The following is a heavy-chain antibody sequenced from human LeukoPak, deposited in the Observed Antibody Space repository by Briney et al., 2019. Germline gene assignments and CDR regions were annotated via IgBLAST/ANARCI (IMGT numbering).Heavy chain of an antibody. Sequence: GGSLRLSCAASGFTFSSYGMHWVRQAPGKGLEWVAFIRYDGSNKYYADSVKGRFTISRDNSKNTLYLQMNSLRAEDTAVYYCAKDSTYYDSSGEGGYWGQGTLVTVSS. D-gene: IGHD3-22*01. J-gene: IGHJ4*02. V-gene: IGHV3-30*02. CDR2: IRYDGSNK. CDR3: AKDSTYYDSSGEGGY. CDR1: GFTFSSYG.